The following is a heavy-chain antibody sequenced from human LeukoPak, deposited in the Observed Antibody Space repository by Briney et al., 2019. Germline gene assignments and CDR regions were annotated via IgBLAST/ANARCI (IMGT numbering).Heavy chain of an antibody. Sequence: SETLSLTCAVYGGSFSGYYWSWIRQPPGKGLEWIGEINHSGSTNYNPSLKSRVTISVDTSKNQFSLKLSSATAADTAVYYCAGYDILTGYYIWGQGTLVTVSS. J-gene: IGHJ4*02. V-gene: IGHV4-34*01. D-gene: IGHD3-9*01. CDR1: GGSFSGYY. CDR2: INHSGST. CDR3: AGYDILTGYYI.